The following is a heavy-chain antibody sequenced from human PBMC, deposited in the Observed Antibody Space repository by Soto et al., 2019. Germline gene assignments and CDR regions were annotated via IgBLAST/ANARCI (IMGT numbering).Heavy chain of an antibody. CDR2: LNGGGGST. V-gene: IGHV3-23*01. D-gene: IGHD3-9*01. CDR1: GFTFSNYA. Sequence: EVQLLESGGGLVQPGGSLRLSCAASGFTFSNYAMSWVRQAPGEGLEWVSALNGGGGSTYYADSVKGRFTISRDNSKNMLYVQMNSLRGEDTAIYYCAKASHYDILTGYYSHYGLDVWGQGTTVTVSS. J-gene: IGHJ6*02. CDR3: AKASHYDILTGYYSHYGLDV.